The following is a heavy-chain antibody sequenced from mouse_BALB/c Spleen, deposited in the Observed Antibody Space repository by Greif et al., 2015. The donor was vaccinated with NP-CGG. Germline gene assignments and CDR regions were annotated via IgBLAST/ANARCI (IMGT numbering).Heavy chain of an antibody. CDR3: ANYGYDRGYAMDY. CDR1: GFSLTSYG. V-gene: IGHV2-5*01. J-gene: IGHJ4*01. CDR2: IWRGGST. D-gene: IGHD2-2*01. Sequence: VKLVESGPGLVQPSQSLSITCTVSGFSLTSYGVHWVRQSPGKGLEWLGVIWRGGSTDYNAAFMSRLSITKDNSKSQVFFKMSSLQADDTAIYYCANYGYDRGYAMDYWGQGTSVTVSS.